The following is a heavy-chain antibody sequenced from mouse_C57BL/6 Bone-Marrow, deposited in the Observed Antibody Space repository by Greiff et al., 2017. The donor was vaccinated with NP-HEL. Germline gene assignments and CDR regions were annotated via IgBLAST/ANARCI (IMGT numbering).Heavy chain of an antibody. Sequence: EVQLVESGGDLVKPGGSLKLSCAASGFTFSSYGMSWVRQTPDKRLEWVATISSGGSYTYYPDSVKGRFTISRDNAKNTLYLQMSSLKSEDTAMYYCARGRHTPGGFFAYWGQGTLVTVSA. V-gene: IGHV5-6*01. J-gene: IGHJ3*01. CDR3: ARGRHTPGGFFAY. D-gene: IGHD5-1-1*01. CDR2: ISSGGSYT. CDR1: GFTFSSYG.